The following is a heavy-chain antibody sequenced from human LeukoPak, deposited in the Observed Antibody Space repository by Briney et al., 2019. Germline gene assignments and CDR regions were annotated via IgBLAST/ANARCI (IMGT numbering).Heavy chain of an antibody. V-gene: IGHV3-53*01. D-gene: IGHD5-18*01. Sequence: GGSLRLSCAASGFTVSSYYMTWVRQAPGQGLECVSIFYPGGNTYYADSVRGRFTISRDTSMNTLFLQMNSLRAEDTAVYYCAGRVTGYSSGYVYWGQGTLVTVSS. J-gene: IGHJ4*02. CDR2: FYPGGNT. CDR3: AGRVTGYSSGYVY. CDR1: GFTVSSYY.